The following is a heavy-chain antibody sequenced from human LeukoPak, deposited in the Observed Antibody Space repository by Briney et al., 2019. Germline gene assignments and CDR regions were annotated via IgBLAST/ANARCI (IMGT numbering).Heavy chain of an antibody. CDR1: GFTSSSYA. CDR3: ANQVGPTALFDY. CDR2: ISGSGGST. J-gene: IGHJ4*02. D-gene: IGHD3/OR15-3a*01. V-gene: IGHV3-23*01. Sequence: QPGGSLRLSCAASGFTSSSYAMSWVRQAPGKGLEWVSAISGSGGSTYYADSVKGRFTISRDNSKNTLYLQMNSLRAEDTAVYYCANQVGPTALFDYWGQGTLVTVSS.